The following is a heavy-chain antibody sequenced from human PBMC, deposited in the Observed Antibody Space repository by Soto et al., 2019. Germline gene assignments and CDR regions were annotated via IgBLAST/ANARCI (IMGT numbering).Heavy chain of an antibody. D-gene: IGHD3-10*01. J-gene: IGHJ6*02. V-gene: IGHV3-74*01. CDR1: GFTFSTYY. CDR2: ITSDGSST. Sequence: EVQLVESGGGLVQPGGSLRLSCAASGFTFSTYYMNWVRQAPGKGLVWVARITSDGSSTTYADSVKGRFTISRDNAKNPLYRHRNSLRAEDTAEYSCARGRGGGFGDVWGQGTTVTVSS. CDR3: ARGRGGGFGDV.